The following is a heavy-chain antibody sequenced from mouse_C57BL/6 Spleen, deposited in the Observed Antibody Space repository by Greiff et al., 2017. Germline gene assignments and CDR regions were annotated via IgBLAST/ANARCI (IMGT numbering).Heavy chain of an antibody. CDR3: ALITTVYYFDY. CDR1: GYTFTSYW. Sequence: QVQLQQSGAELVRPGSSVKLSCKASGYTFTSYWMDWVKQRPGQGLEWIGNIYPSDSETHYNQKFKDKATLTVDKSSSTAYMQLSSLTSEDSAVYYCALITTVYYFDYWGQGTTLTVSS. D-gene: IGHD1-1*01. J-gene: IGHJ2*01. V-gene: IGHV1-61*01. CDR2: IYPSDSET.